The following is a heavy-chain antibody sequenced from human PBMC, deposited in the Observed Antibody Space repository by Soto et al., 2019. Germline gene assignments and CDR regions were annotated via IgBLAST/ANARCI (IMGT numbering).Heavy chain of an antibody. D-gene: IGHD1-26*01. CDR1: GFTFNTYG. CDR2: ISHDGSNK. J-gene: IGHJ5*02. V-gene: IGHV3-30*18. CDR3: VKEMHPHWDYDL. Sequence: QVQLVESGGGVVQPGRSLRLSCAASGFTFNTYGMHWVRQAPGKGLEWVAIISHDGSNKYYADSVKSRFTISTDNSKNLLSLQMDSLRTEDTAIYYCVKEMHPHWDYDLWGQGTLVTVSS.